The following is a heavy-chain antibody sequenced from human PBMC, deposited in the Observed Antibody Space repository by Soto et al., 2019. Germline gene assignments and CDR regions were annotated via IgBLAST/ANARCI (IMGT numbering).Heavy chain of an antibody. J-gene: IGHJ4*02. CDR2: IKSWTDGGRV. V-gene: IGHV3-15*02. CDR3: TPWRRAKSCTSVSCYGDGAY. D-gene: IGHD2-2*01. Sequence: EVPLVESGGALVKPGESLTLSCAASGFTFNSAWMTWVRQAPGKGLEWVGRIKSWTDGGRVDTAAPVKGRFTISRDDSKNTFYLQMNSLKSEDTAVYYCTPWRRAKSCTSVSCYGDGAYWGQGTLVTVSS. CDR1: GFTFNSAW.